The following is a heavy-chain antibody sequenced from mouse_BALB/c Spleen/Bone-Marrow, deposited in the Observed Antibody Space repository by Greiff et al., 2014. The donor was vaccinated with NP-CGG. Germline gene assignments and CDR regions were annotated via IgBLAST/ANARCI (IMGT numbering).Heavy chain of an antibody. CDR3: ARIPNPLYYYAMDY. Sequence: EVQLQQSGPELVKPGASMKISCKASGYSFTGYTMNWVKQSHGKNLEWIGLINPYNGGTSYNQKFKGKATLTVDKSPSTAYMELLSLTSEDSAVYYCARIPNPLYYYAMDYWGQGTSVTVSS. CDR2: INPYNGGT. CDR1: GYSFTGYT. J-gene: IGHJ4*01. V-gene: IGHV1-18*01. D-gene: IGHD5-1-1*01.